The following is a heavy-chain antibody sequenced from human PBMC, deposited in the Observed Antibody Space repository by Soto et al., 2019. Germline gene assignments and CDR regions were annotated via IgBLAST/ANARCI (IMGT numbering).Heavy chain of an antibody. Sequence: EVRLVEPGGGLVKTGGSLSISCAASGFTFSSYTMNGVRQAPGKGLEWVANINGVGTYVYYIDSVQGRFTISRDNAKNSVYLHMSSLRVEDTAVYYCVRVVIIFKQLRTRGDHYGLDVWGQGTTVTVSS. V-gene: IGHV3-21*01. CDR3: VRVVIIFKQLRTRGDHYGLDV. D-gene: IGHD2-21*02. J-gene: IGHJ6*02. CDR1: GFTFSSYT. CDR2: INGVGTYV.